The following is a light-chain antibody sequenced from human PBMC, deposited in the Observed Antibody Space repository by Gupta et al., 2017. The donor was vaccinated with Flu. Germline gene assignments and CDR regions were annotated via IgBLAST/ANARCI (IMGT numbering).Light chain of an antibody. V-gene: IGKV1-5*03. Sequence: GDRVTITCRASQSISSWLAWYQQKPGKAPEFLIYKASSLQSGVPSRFSGSGSGTQFTLTISSLQPDDYATYYCQQYEAYPLTFGGGTKVEIK. CDR2: KAS. J-gene: IGKJ4*01. CDR1: QSISSW. CDR3: QQYEAYPLT.